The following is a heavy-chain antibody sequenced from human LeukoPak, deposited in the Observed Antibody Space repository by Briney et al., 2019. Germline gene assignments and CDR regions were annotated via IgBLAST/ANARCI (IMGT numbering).Heavy chain of an antibody. V-gene: IGHV4-30-2*06. J-gene: IGHJ5*02. CDR1: GGSVGGAGQS. CDR2: IFYSGST. Sequence: SETLSLTCAVSGGSVGGAGQSWSWIRQSPGKALEWIAYIFYSGSTYYNPSLKSRVTILIDTSKNQFSLKLSSVTAADTAVYYCARGPYLGDSNNWFDPWGPGTLVTVSS. CDR3: ARGPYLGDSNNWFDP. D-gene: IGHD4-17*01.